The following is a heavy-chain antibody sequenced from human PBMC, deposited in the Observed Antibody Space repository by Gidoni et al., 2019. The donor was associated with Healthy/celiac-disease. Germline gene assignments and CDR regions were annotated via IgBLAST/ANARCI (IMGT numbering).Heavy chain of an antibody. J-gene: IGHJ3*02. CDR2: IIPSFGTA. D-gene: IGHD3-22*01. CDR3: ARDQEYYDSSGYDDDAFDI. Sequence: QVQLVQSGAEVQKPGSSVKVSCKASGGTFSSSAISWVRQAPGQGLEWMGGIIPSFGTANYAQKFQGRVTITADESTSTAYMELSSLRSEDTAVYYCARDQEYYDSSGYDDDAFDIWGQGTMVTVSS. V-gene: IGHV1-69*01. CDR1: GGTFSSSA.